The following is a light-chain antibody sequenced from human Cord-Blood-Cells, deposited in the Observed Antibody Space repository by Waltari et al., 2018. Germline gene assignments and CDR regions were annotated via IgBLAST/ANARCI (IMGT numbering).Light chain of an antibody. Sequence: IQLTQSPSSLSASVGDRVTITCRASQGISSYLAWYQQKPGKAPKLLIYAASTLQSGVPSRFSGSGSGTEFTLTISSLQPEDVATYYCQQLNSYPRTFGQGTKVEIK. J-gene: IGKJ1*01. CDR3: QQLNSYPRT. V-gene: IGKV1-9*01. CDR2: AAS. CDR1: QGISSY.